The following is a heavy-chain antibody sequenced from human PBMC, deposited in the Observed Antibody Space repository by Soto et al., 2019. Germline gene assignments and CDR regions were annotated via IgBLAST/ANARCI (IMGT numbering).Heavy chain of an antibody. CDR1: GYIFTNYY. D-gene: IGHD2-2*01. V-gene: IGHV1-46*03. Sequence: ASVKVSCKASGYIFTNYYIHWVRQAPGQGLEWMGIINLSADRTSYAQKFQGRFTVTMDTSTSTVYMELGSLRSEDTAVYYCVRDPSSRYRPLDYCGQGSLVTGSS. CDR2: INLSADRT. J-gene: IGHJ4*02. CDR3: VRDPSSRYRPLDY.